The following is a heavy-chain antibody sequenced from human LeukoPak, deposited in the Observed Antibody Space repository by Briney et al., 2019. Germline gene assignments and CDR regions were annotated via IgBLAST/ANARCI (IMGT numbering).Heavy chain of an antibody. D-gene: IGHD3-22*01. Sequence: SGPALLKPTPTLTLTCTFSGFSLGTRGMWVCWIRQPPGKALEWLTRIDWDDDTYYSTCLKTRLTISKDTSKSQVVLTMTNMDPVDTATYYCARSTYYYDSSGPDWFDPWGQGTLVTVSS. CDR2: IDWDDDT. CDR3: ARSTYYYDSSGPDWFDP. CDR1: GFSLGTRGMW. J-gene: IGHJ5*02. V-gene: IGHV2-70*11.